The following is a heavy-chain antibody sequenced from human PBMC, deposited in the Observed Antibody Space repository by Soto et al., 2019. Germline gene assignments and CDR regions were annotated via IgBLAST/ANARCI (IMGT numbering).Heavy chain of an antibody. Sequence: QVQLMQSGAEVKKPGASVKVSCKASGDTFTDYYIHWVRQAPGQGLEWMGTVNPSGGHTTYAQHFLGRVTMTRDTSNSTPYMERNSLTSDDAAIYYCARGGHVVVVTAALDYWGQGTLVTVSS. J-gene: IGHJ4*02. CDR2: VNPSGGHT. V-gene: IGHV1-46*01. CDR1: GDTFTDYY. CDR3: ARGGHVVVVTAALDY. D-gene: IGHD2-21*02.